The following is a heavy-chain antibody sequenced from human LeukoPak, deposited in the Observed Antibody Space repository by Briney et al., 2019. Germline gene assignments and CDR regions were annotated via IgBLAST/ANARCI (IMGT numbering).Heavy chain of an antibody. Sequence: GESLRLSCAASGFTFDDYAMHWVRQAPGKGLEWVSLISWDGGSTYYADSVKGRFTISRDNSKNSLYLQMNSLRAEDAALYYCAKDGKPSGHSSSWGYFDYWGQGTLVTVSS. D-gene: IGHD6-6*01. CDR2: ISWDGGST. J-gene: IGHJ4*02. CDR3: AKDGKPSGHSSSWGYFDY. CDR1: GFTFDDYA. V-gene: IGHV3-43D*03.